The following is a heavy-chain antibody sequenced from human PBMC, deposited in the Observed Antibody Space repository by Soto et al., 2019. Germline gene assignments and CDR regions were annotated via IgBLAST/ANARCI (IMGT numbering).Heavy chain of an antibody. CDR1: GGYISSYY. CDR3: AKNYGNVFDI. D-gene: IGHD3-10*01. CDR2: IYYSGST. V-gene: IGHV4-59*01. Sequence: PSQTLSLICTVSGGYISSYYWSWIRQPPGKGLEWIGYIYYSGSTNYNPSLKSRVTISVDTSKNQFSLKLSSVTAADTAVYYCAKNYGNVFDIWGQGTMVTVSS. J-gene: IGHJ3*02.